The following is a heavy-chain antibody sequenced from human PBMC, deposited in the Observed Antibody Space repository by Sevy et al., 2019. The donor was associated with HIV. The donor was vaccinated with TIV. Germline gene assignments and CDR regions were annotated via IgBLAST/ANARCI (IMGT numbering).Heavy chain of an antibody. V-gene: IGHV1-8*01. CDR2: MNPNSGNT. Sequence: ASVKVSCKASGYTFTSYDINWVRQATGQGLEWMGWMNPNSGNTGDAQKFQGRVTMTRNTSISTAYMELSSLRSEDTAVYYCARGSISGWYNYYYGMDVWGQGTTVTVSS. D-gene: IGHD6-19*01. CDR3: ARGSISGWYNYYYGMDV. CDR1: GYTFTSYD. J-gene: IGHJ6*02.